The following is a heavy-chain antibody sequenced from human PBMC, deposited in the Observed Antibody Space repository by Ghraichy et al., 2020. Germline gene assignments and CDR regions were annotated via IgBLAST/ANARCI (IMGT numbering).Heavy chain of an antibody. D-gene: IGHD1-1*01. CDR1: GFTFNSYG. V-gene: IGHV3-33*05. Sequence: GGSLRLSCAASGFTFNSYGMHWVRQAPGKGLEWVAVISYDGSNKYYTDSVKGRFTISRDNSKNTLYLQMHSLRAEDTGAYYCARDSDNCDRPYYFDYWGQGTLVTVSS. J-gene: IGHJ4*02. CDR2: ISYDGSNK. CDR3: ARDSDNCDRPYYFDY.